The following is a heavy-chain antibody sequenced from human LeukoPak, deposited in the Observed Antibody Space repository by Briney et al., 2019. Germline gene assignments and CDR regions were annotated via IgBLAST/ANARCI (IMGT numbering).Heavy chain of an antibody. CDR2: INAGNGNT. V-gene: IGHV1-3*01. Sequence: ASVKVSCKASGYTFTSYAMHWVRQAPGQRLEWMGWINAGNGNTKYSQKFQGRVTITRDTSASTAYMELSSLRSEDTAVYYCAREGAPYYGMDVWGQGTTVTVSS. J-gene: IGHJ6*02. CDR1: GYTFTSYA. CDR3: AREGAPYYGMDV.